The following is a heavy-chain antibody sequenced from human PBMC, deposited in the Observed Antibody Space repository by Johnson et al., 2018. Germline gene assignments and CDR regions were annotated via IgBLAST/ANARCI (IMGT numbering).Heavy chain of an antibody. CDR2: LSGSGGGT. Sequence: VQLVQSGGDLVQPGGSLSLSWAASGFTFSSYAMSWVRQAPGKGLAWVSALSGSGGGTSYADSVKGRFPNSRANSKNTLYLQMNSLSAENTAVYYCPKDASTTVSLDYQYGMDVWGQGTTVTVSS. D-gene: IGHD4-17*01. V-gene: IGHV3-23*04. CDR1: GFTFSSYA. CDR3: PKDASTTVSLDYQYGMDV. J-gene: IGHJ6*02.